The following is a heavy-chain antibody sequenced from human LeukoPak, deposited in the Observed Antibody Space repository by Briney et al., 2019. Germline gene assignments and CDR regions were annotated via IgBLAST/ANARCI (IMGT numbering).Heavy chain of an antibody. CDR1: GFTFDDYA. J-gene: IGHJ4*02. V-gene: IGHV3-9*01. CDR3: ARAGNYRFDY. Sequence: GGSLRLSCAASGFTFDDYAMHWVRQAPGKGLEWVSGISWNSGSIGYADSVKGRFTISRDNAKNSLYLQMNSLRAEDTAVYYCARAGNYRFDYWGQGTLVTVSS. CDR2: ISWNSGSI. D-gene: IGHD1-7*01.